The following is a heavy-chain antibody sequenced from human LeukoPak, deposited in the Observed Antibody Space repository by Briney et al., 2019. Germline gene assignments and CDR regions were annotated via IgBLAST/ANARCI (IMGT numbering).Heavy chain of an antibody. D-gene: IGHD5-12*01. CDR3: ARPNSGSAVALTSFDY. CDR2: INPNSGDT. Sequence: GASVKVSCKASGYTFTAYYIHWVRQAPGQGLEWMGWINPNSGDTNYAQKFQGRVTMTRDTSISTAYMELRRLRSDDTAVNYCARPNSGSAVALTSFDYWGQGTLVTVSS. V-gene: IGHV1-2*02. CDR1: GYTFTAYY. J-gene: IGHJ4*02.